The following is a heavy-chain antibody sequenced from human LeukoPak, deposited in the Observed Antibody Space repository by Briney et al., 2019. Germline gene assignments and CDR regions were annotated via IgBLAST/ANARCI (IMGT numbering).Heavy chain of an antibody. V-gene: IGHV1-2*02. CDR2: INPNSGGT. CDR1: GYTFTGYY. D-gene: IGHD6-13*01. J-gene: IGHJ5*02. CDR3: ARDGPWYSSSWYFQYSNNWFDP. Sequence: ASVKVSCKASGYTFTGYYMHWVRQAPGQGLEWMGWINPNSGGTNYAQKFQGRVTMTRDTSISTAYMELSRLRSDDTAVYYCARDGPWYSSSWYFQYSNNWFDPWGQGTLVTVSS.